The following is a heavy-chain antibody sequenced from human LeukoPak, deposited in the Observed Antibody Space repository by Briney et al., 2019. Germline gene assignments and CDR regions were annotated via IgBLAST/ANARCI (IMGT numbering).Heavy chain of an antibody. V-gene: IGHV3-74*01. CDR1: GFTFSSYW. CDR2: INSDGSST. Sequence: PGGSLRLSCAASGFTFSSYWMHWVRQAPGKGLVWVSRINSDGSSTSYADSVKGRFTTSRDTAKNTVYLQMNSLRAEDTAVYYCARGGGYSYGLFDYWGQGALVTVSS. J-gene: IGHJ4*02. CDR3: ARGGGYSYGLFDY. D-gene: IGHD5-18*01.